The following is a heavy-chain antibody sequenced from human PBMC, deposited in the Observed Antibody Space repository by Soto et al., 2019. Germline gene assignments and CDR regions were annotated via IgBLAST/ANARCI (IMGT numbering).Heavy chain of an antibody. V-gene: IGHV3-74*01. CDR2: INSDGSIT. CDR1: GFTFSTYW. Sequence: SLRLSCAASGFTFSTYWMHWVRQAPGKGLVWVSRINSDGSITSYADSVKGRFTISRDNAKNTLYLQMNSLRAEDTAVYYCARAFAAAGLTSDYWGQGTLVTVSS. CDR3: ARAFAAAGLTSDY. D-gene: IGHD6-13*01. J-gene: IGHJ4*02.